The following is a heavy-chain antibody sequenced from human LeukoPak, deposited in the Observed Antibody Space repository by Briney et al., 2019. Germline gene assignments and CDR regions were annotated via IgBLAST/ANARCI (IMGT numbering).Heavy chain of an antibody. CDR2: INTDGSNT. CDR3: ARWFSSSSEMDV. CDR1: GFPFSSYA. Sequence: GGSLRLSCAASGFPFSSYAMTWVRQAPGEGLEWVSRINTDGSNTNYADSVTGRFTTSRDNAKNTLYLQMNSLRAEDTAVYYWARWFSSSSEMDVWGKGTTVTVSS. D-gene: IGHD6-6*01. J-gene: IGHJ6*04. V-gene: IGHV3-74*01.